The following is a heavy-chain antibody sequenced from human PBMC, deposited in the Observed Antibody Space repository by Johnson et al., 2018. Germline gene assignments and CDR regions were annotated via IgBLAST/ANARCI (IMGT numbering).Heavy chain of an antibody. Sequence: VQLQESGGGLVQXGRSLRLSCAASGFTFDDYAMHWVRQAPGKGLEWVSGIRWNSGSIGYADSVKGRFTISRDNAKNSLYLQMNSLRAEDTALYYCAGYSSSWYEYFQHWGQGTLVTVSS. CDR3: AGYSSSWYEYFQH. D-gene: IGHD6-13*01. V-gene: IGHV3-9*01. J-gene: IGHJ1*01. CDR1: GFTFDDYA. CDR2: IRWNSGSI.